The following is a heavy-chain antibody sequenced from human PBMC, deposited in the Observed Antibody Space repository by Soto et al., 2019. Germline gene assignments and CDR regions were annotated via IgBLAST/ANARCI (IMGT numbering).Heavy chain of an antibody. Sequence: SVKVSCKASGYSFSSYTINWVRQAPGQGLEWMGWISAYNGNTNYAQKLQGRVTMTTDTSTSTAYMELRSLRSDDTAVYYCARDLFRAYYYDSSGYAGPYWG. CDR3: ARDLFRAYYYDSSGYAGPY. J-gene: IGHJ4*01. V-gene: IGHV1-18*04. CDR1: GYSFSSYT. D-gene: IGHD3-22*01. CDR2: ISAYNGNT.